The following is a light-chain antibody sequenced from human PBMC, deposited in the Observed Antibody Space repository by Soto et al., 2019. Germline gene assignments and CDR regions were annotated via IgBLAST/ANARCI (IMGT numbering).Light chain of an antibody. J-gene: IGKJ5*01. CDR2: DAA. Sequence: IVVIQSPATLPLSPVERATLSCRVRQSVNNYLAWHQQRPCQSPRLLIYDAANRANGVPARFSGSGSGTEFTLTISCLQSEDVATYYCQKYNTALSITFGQGIRVELK. CDR1: QSVNNY. V-gene: IGKV3-11*01. CDR3: QKYNTALSIT.